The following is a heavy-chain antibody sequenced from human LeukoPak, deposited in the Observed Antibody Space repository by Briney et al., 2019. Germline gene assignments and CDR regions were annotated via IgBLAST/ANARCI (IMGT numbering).Heavy chain of an antibody. J-gene: IGHJ4*02. D-gene: IGHD3-10*02. CDR3: AKRPAAVRGVIPYLDY. CDR2: ISAGGST. CDR1: GFMFSSFP. Sequence: QPGGSLRLSCAASGFMFSSFPMSWVRHVPGKGLEWVSTISAGGSTYYADSVKGRFTISRDNSKNTLFLQMNSLRAEDTAIYYCAKRPAAVRGVIPYLDYWGQGTLVTVSS. V-gene: IGHV3-23*01.